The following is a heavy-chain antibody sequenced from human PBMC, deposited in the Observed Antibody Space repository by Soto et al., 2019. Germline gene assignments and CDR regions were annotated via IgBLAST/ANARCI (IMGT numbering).Heavy chain of an antibody. V-gene: IGHV3-33*01. D-gene: IGHD6-19*01. Sequence: QVQLVESGGGVVQPGRSLRLSCAASGFTFSSYGMHWVRKAPGKGLEWVAVIWYDGSNKYYADSVKGRFTISRDNSKNTLYLQMNSLRAEDTAVYYCARASAVAGTIYYYYGMDVWGQGTTVTVSS. CDR1: GFTFSSYG. CDR3: ARASAVAGTIYYYYGMDV. J-gene: IGHJ6*02. CDR2: IWYDGSNK.